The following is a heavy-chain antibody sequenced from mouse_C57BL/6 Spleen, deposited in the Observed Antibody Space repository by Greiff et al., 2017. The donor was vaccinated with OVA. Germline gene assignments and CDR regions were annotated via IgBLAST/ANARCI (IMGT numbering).Heavy chain of an antibody. CDR3: VRQDGSSPWFAY. J-gene: IGHJ3*01. CDR1: GFSFNTYA. CDR2: IRSKSNNYAT. V-gene: IGHV10-1*01. D-gene: IGHD1-1*01. Sequence: EVKLMESGGGLVQPKGSLKLSCAASGFSFNTYAMNWVRQAPGKGLEWVARIRSKSNNYATYYADSVQDRFTISRDDSESMLYLQMNNLKTEDTAVYYCVRQDGSSPWFAYWGQGTLVTVSA.